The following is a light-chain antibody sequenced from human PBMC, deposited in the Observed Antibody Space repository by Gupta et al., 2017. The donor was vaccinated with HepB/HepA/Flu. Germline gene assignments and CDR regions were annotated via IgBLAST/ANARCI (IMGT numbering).Light chain of an antibody. CDR3: RTWDSSLSVRYV. CDR1: RCNIGNNY. V-gene: IGLV1-51*02. Sequence: QSVLTQPPSASAAPGPKVTISCSGSRCNIGNNYVSWYQQHPGTAPKLLIYENNKRPSGIPDRFSGSKSGTSATLGITGLQTGDEADYYCRTWDSSLSVRYVFGTGTKVTVL. J-gene: IGLJ1*01. CDR2: ENN.